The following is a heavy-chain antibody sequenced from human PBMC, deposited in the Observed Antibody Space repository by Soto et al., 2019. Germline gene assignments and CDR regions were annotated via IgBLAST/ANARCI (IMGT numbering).Heavy chain of an antibody. CDR3: ARGAYYDFWSGYYLVCDY. CDR2: TYYRSKWYN. D-gene: IGHD3-3*01. J-gene: IGHJ4*02. Sequence: PSQSLSLTCSLPVDIVSSNSAAWSFIMPYPSICLEWLGRTYYRSKWYNDYAVSVKSRITINPDTSKNQFSLQLNSVTPEDTAVYYCARGAYYDFWSGYYLVCDYWGQGTRVTVS. CDR1: VDIVSSNSAA. V-gene: IGHV6-1*01.